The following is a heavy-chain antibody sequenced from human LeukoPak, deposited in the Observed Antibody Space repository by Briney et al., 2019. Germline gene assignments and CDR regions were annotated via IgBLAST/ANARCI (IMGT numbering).Heavy chain of an antibody. J-gene: IGHJ4*02. CDR2: IYPGDSDT. D-gene: IGHD3-10*01. V-gene: IGHV5-51*01. CDR3: ARPLTILRGVVTSSDY. Sequence: GESLKISRKGSGYTFTNYWIGWVRHIPGRGLEWMGIIYPGDSDTRYSPSFQGQVTISADKSISTAYLQWSSLKASDTAMYYCARPLTILRGVVTSSDYWGQGTLVTVSS. CDR1: GYTFTNYW.